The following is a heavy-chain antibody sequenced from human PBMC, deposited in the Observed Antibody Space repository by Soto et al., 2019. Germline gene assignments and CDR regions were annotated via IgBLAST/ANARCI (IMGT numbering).Heavy chain of an antibody. CDR1: GYTFTSYG. D-gene: IGHD2-2*02. CDR3: ARDSDYTIAY. J-gene: IGHJ4*02. CDR2: IHTYNGNT. V-gene: IGHV1-18*01. Sequence: GPSVKVSCKASGYTFTSYGISWVRQAPGQGLEWVGWIHTYNGNTNFAQKLQGRVTLTTDTSTSTAYMELRSLRSDDTAVYYCARDSDYTIAYWGQGTLVTVSS.